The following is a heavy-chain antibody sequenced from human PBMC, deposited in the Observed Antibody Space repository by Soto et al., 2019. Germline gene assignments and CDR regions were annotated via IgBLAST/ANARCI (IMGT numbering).Heavy chain of an antibody. CDR3: ARDLGY. V-gene: IGHV3-48*01. J-gene: IGHJ4*02. CDR2: ISSSSSTI. Sequence: GGSLRLSCAASGFTFSSYSMNWVRQAPGKGLEWVSYISSSSSTIYYADSVKGRFTISRDNAKNSLYLQMNSLRAEDTAVYYCARDLGYWGQGTLVTVSS. CDR1: GFTFSSYS.